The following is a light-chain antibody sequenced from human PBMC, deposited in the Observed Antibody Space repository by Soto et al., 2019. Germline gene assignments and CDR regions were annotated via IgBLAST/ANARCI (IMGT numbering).Light chain of an antibody. CDR2: AAS. CDR1: QSISSY. CDR3: QQSYSAWT. J-gene: IGKJ1*01. V-gene: IGKV1-39*01. Sequence: DIQMTPSPSSLSASIGDRVTITCRASQSISSYLNWYQQKPGIAPKLLIYAASSLQSGVPSRFSGSGSGTDFTLTISSLQPEDFATYYCQQSYSAWTFGQGTKVEIK.